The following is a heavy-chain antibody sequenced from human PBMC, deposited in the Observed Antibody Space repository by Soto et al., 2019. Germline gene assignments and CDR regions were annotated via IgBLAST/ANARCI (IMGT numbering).Heavy chain of an antibody. CDR1: GFTFSSYW. V-gene: IGHV3-7*01. CDR3: ARDNNDFWSGYYSY. CDR2: IKQDGSEK. D-gene: IGHD3-3*01. J-gene: IGHJ4*02. Sequence: PGGSLRLSCAASGFTFSSYWMSRVRQAPGKGLEWVANIKQDGSEKYYVDSVKGRFTISRDNAKNSLYLQMNSLRAEDTAVYYCARDNNDFWSGYYSYWGQGTLVTVSS.